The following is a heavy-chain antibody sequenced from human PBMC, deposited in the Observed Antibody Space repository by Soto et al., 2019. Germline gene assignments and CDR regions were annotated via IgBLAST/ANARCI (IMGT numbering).Heavy chain of an antibody. J-gene: IGHJ5*02. CDR3: AGEWVYFAPRTYSNGFAP. D-gene: IGHD3-10*01. Sequence: ASVKVSCKSSGYPFTSYVITWVRQAPGQGLEWMGWISPYNGNTNYAQKLQGRVTMTTDTSTSTAYMELRSLRYDDTAVYYCAGEWVYFAPRTYSNGFAPWGQGTLVPVS. CDR1: GYPFTSYV. CDR2: ISPYNGNT. V-gene: IGHV1-18*01.